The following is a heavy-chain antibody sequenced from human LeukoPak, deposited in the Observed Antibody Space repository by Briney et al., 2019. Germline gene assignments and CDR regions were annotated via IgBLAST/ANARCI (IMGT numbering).Heavy chain of an antibody. J-gene: IGHJ1*01. CDR2: PDPVDGET. V-gene: IGHV1-24*01. D-gene: IGHD3-10*01. CDR1: GYTLNALS. Sequence: ASVKVSCKASGYTLNALSIHWVRQAHAKGLERMGVPDPVDGETIYAQRFQGRVTMTEDTSTDTAYLDLRSLRSDDTAVYYCTTSRRFYYGSGTFQYWGQGTLLTVSS. CDR3: TTSRRFYYGSGTFQY.